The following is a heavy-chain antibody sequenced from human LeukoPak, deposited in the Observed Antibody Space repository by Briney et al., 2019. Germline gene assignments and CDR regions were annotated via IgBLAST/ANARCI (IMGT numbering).Heavy chain of an antibody. Sequence: ASVKVSCKASGYTFTGYYMHWVRQATGQGLEWMGWMNPNSGNTGYAQKFQGRVTITRNTSISTAYMELSSLRSEDTAVYYCARGLTGLLDFDIWGQGTMVTVSS. CDR1: GYTFTGYY. J-gene: IGHJ3*02. D-gene: IGHD1-20*01. CDR3: ARGLTGLLDFDI. V-gene: IGHV1-8*03. CDR2: MNPNSGNT.